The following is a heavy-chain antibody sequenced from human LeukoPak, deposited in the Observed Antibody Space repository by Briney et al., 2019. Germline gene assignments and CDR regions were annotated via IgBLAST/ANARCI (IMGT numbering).Heavy chain of an antibody. CDR1: GFSRSTSGVG. Sequence: ESGPTLVNPTETLTLTCTFSGFSRSTSGVGVGWIRQPPGKSLEWLALLNWDDDKRYSPYLKSRLTITKATSKHQVVLTMTNMDPVDTATYYCAHSEDTAMVHDAFDIWGQATMVTVSS. J-gene: IGHJ3*02. V-gene: IGHV2-5*02. CDR3: AHSEDTAMVHDAFDI. CDR2: LNWDDDK. D-gene: IGHD5-18*01.